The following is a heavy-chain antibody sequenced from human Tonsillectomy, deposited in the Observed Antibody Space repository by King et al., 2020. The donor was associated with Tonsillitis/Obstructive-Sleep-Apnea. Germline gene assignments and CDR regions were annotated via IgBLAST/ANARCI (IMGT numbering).Heavy chain of an antibody. Sequence: QLQESGPGLVKPSGTLSLTCAVSVGSISSSNWWSWVRQPPGEGVEWIGEIYHSGSTNYNPSLKSRVTISVDKSKNQFSLKLSSVTAADTAVYYCARRASGSSTLFDYWGQGTLVTVSS. D-gene: IGHD3-10*01. J-gene: IGHJ4*02. CDR2: IYHSGST. CDR1: VGSISSSNW. V-gene: IGHV4-4*02. CDR3: ARRASGSSTLFDY.